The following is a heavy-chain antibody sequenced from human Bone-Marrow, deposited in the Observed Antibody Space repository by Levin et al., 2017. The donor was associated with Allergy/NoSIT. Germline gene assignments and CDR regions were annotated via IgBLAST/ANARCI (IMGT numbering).Heavy chain of an antibody. J-gene: IGHJ1*01. V-gene: IGHV3-9*01. CDR2: ISWNSGDI. CDR1: GFIFDDYA. D-gene: IGHD3-22*01. CDR3: TKIEGDSSVLQH. Sequence: SLKISCEASGFIFDDYAMHWVRQAPGKGLEWVSGISWNSGDIAYADSVKGRFTISRDNAKNFLYLQMDSLRDEDTAFYYCTKIEGDSSVLQHWGQGTLVTVSA.